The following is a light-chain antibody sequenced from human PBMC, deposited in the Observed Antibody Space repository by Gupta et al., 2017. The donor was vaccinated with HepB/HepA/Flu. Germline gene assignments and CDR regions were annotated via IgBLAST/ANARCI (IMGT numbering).Light chain of an antibody. J-gene: IGLJ3*02. Sequence: SALTQPASVSGSPGQSITMSCTGTSNDVGSSNVVSWYQQHPGKALKFIIYEDTKRPSGVSHRFSVSKSGNTASLTISGLQAEDEADYYCCSYATSNVLVFGGGTKLTVL. CDR3: CSYATSNVLV. V-gene: IGLV2-23*01. CDR1: SNDVGSSNV. CDR2: EDT.